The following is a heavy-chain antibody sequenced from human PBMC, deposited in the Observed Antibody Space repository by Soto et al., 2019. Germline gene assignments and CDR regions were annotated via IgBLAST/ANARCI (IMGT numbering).Heavy chain of an antibody. Sequence: GGSLRLSCAASGFTFSSYGMHWVRQAPGKGLEWVAVISYDGSNKYYADSVKGRFTISRDNSKNTLYLQMNSLRAEDTAVYYCAKSMTRYCSGGSCYGFDYCGQGTLVTVSS. CDR3: AKSMTRYCSGGSCYGFDY. CDR1: GFTFSSYG. CDR2: ISYDGSNK. V-gene: IGHV3-30*18. D-gene: IGHD2-15*01. J-gene: IGHJ4*02.